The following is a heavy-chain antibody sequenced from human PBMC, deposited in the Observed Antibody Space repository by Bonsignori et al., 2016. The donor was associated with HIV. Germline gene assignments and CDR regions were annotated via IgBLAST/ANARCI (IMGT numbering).Heavy chain of an antibody. Sequence: ESLKISCKASGYDFPTSWIGWVRQMPGKGLEWMGLVYPGDSDTIYSPSFQGQVTLLADKSITTAYLQWSSLKSSDTAVYYCARVPMGTTHSFDYWGQGTPVTVSS. CDR1: GYDFPTSW. CDR2: VYPGDSDT. D-gene: IGHD1-7*01. CDR3: ARVPMGTTHSFDY. V-gene: IGHV5-51*01. J-gene: IGHJ4*02.